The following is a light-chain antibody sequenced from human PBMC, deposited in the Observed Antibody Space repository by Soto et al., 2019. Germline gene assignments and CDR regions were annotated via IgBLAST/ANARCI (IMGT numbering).Light chain of an antibody. CDR1: SSNIGNNF. V-gene: IGLV1-47*02. CDR2: SDN. J-gene: IGLJ2*01. CDR3: AAWDDSLSGRV. Sequence: QSVLTRPPSASGTPGQRVTISCSGSSSNIGNNFVSWYQQLPGTAPKLLIYSDNQRPSGVPDRFSGSKSGTSASLAISGLRSEDEADYYCAAWDDSLSGRVFGGGTQLTVL.